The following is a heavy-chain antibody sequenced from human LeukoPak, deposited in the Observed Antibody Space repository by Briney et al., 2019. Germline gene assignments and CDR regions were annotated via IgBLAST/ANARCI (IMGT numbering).Heavy chain of an antibody. D-gene: IGHD3-22*01. CDR3: ARDSECDSSGYSPVAEY. J-gene: IGHJ4*02. CDR1: GYTFTSYA. CDR2: INAGNGNT. Sequence: ASVKVSCKASGYTFTSYAMHWVRQAPGQRLEWMGWINAGNGNTKYSQKFQGRVTITRDTSASTAYMELSSLRSEDTAVYYCARDSECDSSGYSPVAEYWGQGTLVTVSS. V-gene: IGHV1-3*01.